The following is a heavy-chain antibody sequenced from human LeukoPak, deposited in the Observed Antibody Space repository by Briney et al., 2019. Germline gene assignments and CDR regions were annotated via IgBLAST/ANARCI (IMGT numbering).Heavy chain of an antibody. V-gene: IGHV4-39*01. Sequence: SETLSLTCTVSGGSISSSPYYWDWIRQPPGKGLEWIGSFSYSGSTYYSPSLKSRVTISVDTSKNQFFLRLSSVTAADTAMFYCARRNFPLYFDYWGQGTLVTVSS. J-gene: IGHJ4*02. CDR2: FSYSGST. CDR1: GGSISSSPYY. CDR3: ARRNFPLYFDY. D-gene: IGHD3-3*01.